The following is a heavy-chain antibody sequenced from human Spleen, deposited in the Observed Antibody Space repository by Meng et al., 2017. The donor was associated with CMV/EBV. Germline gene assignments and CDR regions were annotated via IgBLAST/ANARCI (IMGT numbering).Heavy chain of an antibody. CDR1: A. CDR3: ARDSEATTHYGSGGYYYYYGMDV. V-gene: IGHV3-30*04. CDR2: ISYGESNK. Sequence: AMPWVRQATGRGLEWLAVISYGESNKYYADSVKGRFTISRDNSKNTLYLQMNSLRAEDTAVYYCARDSEATTHYGSGGYYYYYGMDVWGQGTLVTVSS. D-gene: IGHD3-10*01. J-gene: IGHJ6*02.